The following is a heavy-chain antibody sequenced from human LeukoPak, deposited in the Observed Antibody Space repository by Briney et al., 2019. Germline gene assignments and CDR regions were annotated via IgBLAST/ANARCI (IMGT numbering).Heavy chain of an antibody. J-gene: IGHJ5*02. D-gene: IGHD6-6*01. CDR1: GGSFCGYY. CDR2: INHSGST. CDR3: ARSAITYSSSENWFDP. Sequence: KPSETLSLTCAVYGGSFCGYYWSWIRQPPGKGLEWIGEINHSGSTNYNPSLKSRVTISVDTSKNQFSLKLSSVTAADTAVYYCARSAITYSSSENWFDPWGQGTLVTVSS. V-gene: IGHV4-34*01.